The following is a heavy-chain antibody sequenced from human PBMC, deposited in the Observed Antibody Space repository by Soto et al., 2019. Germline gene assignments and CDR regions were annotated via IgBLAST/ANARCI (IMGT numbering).Heavy chain of an antibody. CDR2: IYYRGST. D-gene: IGHD2-21*01. V-gene: IGHV4-59*01. CDR1: GGSFGNYY. Sequence: QVQLQESGPGLVKPSETLSLACTVSGGSFGNYYWSWIRQPPGKGLEWIGYIYYRGSTNYNPSLKSRATISIDTSKHQLALRLSSVTAADSAVYYCATGLFVPDKYFYYGVDVWGHGTAVTISS. CDR3: ATGLFVPDKYFYYGVDV. J-gene: IGHJ6*02.